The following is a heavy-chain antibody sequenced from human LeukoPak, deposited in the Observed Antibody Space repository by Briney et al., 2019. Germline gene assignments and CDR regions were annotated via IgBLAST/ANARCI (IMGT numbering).Heavy chain of an antibody. CDR1: GGSVSSDNYY. D-gene: IGHD6-13*01. Sequence: SQTLSLTCTVSGGSVSSDNYYGSWIRQPAGKGLGWIGRIYTSGNTNYNPSLKSRDTISLDTSKNQFSLKLSSVTAADTAVSYCARGVPPLYSSSWYAYWGQGTLVTVSS. CDR3: ARGVPPLYSSSWYAY. J-gene: IGHJ4*02. V-gene: IGHV4-61*02. CDR2: IYTSGNT.